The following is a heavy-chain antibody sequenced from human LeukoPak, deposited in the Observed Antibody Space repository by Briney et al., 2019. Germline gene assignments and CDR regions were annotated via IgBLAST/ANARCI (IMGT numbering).Heavy chain of an antibody. CDR3: ARTAEGGYTYDYFYYYYMDV. D-gene: IGHD5-18*01. Sequence: SETLSLTCTVYGGSFSGYYWSWIRQPPGKGLEWIGEINHSGSTNYNPSLKSRVTISVDTSKNQFSLKLSSVTAADTAVYYCARTAEGGYTYDYFYYYYMDVWGKGTTVTISS. J-gene: IGHJ6*03. CDR2: INHSGST. CDR1: GGSFSGYY. V-gene: IGHV4-34*01.